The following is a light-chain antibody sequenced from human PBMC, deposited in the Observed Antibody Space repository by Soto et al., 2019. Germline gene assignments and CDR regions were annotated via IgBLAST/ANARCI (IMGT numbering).Light chain of an antibody. CDR3: SSYTSSSTLMV. V-gene: IGLV2-14*01. CDR1: SSDVGGYNY. J-gene: IGLJ2*01. CDR2: DVS. Sequence: QSAPTQPASVSGSPGQSITISCTGTSSDVGGYNYVSWYQQHPGKAPKLMIYDVSNRPSGVSNRFSGSKSGNTASLTISGLQAEEEADYYCSSYTSSSTLMVFGGGTKVTVL.